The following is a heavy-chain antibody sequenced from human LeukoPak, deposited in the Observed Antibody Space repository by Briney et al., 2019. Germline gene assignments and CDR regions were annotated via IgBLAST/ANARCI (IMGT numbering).Heavy chain of an antibody. V-gene: IGHV3-33*01. CDR1: GFTFSSYG. J-gene: IGHJ4*02. D-gene: IGHD6-19*01. CDR2: IWYDGSNK. CDR3: ARDEIISVAGPSDY. Sequence: GGSLRLSCAASGFTFSSYGMHWVRQAPGKGLEWVAVIWYDGSNKYYADSVKGRFTISRDNSKNTLYLQMNSLRAEDTAVYYCARDEIISVAGPSDYWGQGTLVTVSS.